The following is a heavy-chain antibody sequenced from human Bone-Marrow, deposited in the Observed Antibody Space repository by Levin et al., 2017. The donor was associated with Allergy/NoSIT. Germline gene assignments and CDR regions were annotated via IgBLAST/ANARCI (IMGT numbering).Heavy chain of an antibody. CDR1: GFTFSSYS. J-gene: IGHJ6*02. Sequence: GESLKISCAASGFTFSSYSMNWVRQAPGKGLEWVSYISSSSSTIYYADSVKGRFTISRDNAKNSLYLQMNSLRDEDTAVYYCARDSPMSYYDSSGSYYYYYYGMDVWGQGTTVTVSS. V-gene: IGHV3-48*02. D-gene: IGHD3-22*01. CDR3: ARDSPMSYYDSSGSYYYYYYGMDV. CDR2: ISSSSSTI.